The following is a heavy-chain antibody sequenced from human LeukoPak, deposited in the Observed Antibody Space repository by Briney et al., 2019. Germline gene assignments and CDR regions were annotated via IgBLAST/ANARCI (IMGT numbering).Heavy chain of an antibody. D-gene: IGHD2/OR15-2a*01. CDR1: GYTFTNYW. J-gene: IGHJ4*02. CDR2: IYPGDSDT. CDR3: ARAGYSNRCDGVHY. V-gene: IGHV5-51*01. Sequence: GESLKISCKGSGYTFTNYWIGWVRQMPGKGLEFMGIIYPGDSDTRYSPSFQGQVTISVDKSINTAYLQWSSLKASDSAMYYCARAGYSNRCDGVHYWGQGTLVTVSS.